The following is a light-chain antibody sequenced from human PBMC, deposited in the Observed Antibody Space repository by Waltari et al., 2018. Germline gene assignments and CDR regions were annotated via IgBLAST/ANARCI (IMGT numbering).Light chain of an antibody. CDR1: SSDVGGYNY. CDR3: SSYTSSSTFWV. J-gene: IGLJ1*01. CDR2: DVS. Sequence: SALTQHASVSGSPGPSITLSCAGTSSDVGGYNYFSWYQQHPGKAPKLMIYDVSNRPSGVSNRFSGSKSGNTASLTISGLQAEDEADYYCSSYTSSSTFWVFGTGTKVTVL. V-gene: IGLV2-14*03.